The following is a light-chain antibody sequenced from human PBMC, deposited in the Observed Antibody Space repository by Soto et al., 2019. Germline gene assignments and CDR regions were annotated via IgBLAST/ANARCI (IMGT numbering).Light chain of an antibody. CDR2: EVG. Sequence: HSALTQPASVSGSPGQSITISCTGTSSDIGTYIYVSWYLQHPGKAPKLLIYEVGNRPSGVSNRFSGSKSGNTASLTISGLQAEDEADYYCSSYTSSNSLVFGGGTKLTVL. CDR3: SSYTSSNSLV. V-gene: IGLV2-14*01. J-gene: IGLJ2*01. CDR1: SSDIGTYIY.